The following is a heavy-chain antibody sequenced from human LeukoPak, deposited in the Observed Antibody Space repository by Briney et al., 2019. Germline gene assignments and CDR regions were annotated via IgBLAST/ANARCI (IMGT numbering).Heavy chain of an antibody. V-gene: IGHV3-33*01. CDR2: IWYDGSNR. Sequence: GRSLRLSCAASGLTFSSYAMHWVRQAPGKGLEWVAVIWYDGSNRYYADSVRGRFTISRENSKNTLYLQMNSLRAEDTAVYYCTRDLESSQWGQGTLVIVSS. CDR1: GLTFSSYA. CDR3: TRDLESSQ. J-gene: IGHJ4*02.